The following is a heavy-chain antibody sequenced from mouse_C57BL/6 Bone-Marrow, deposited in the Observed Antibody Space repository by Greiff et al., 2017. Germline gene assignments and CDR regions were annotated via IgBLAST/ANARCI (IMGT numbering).Heavy chain of an antibody. CDR3: ARSLYYYGIDY. V-gene: IGHV1-55*01. CDR1: GYTFTSYW. Sequence: QVQLQQPGAELVKPGASVKMSCKASGYTFTSYWITWVKQRPGQGLEWIGDIYPGSGSTNYKEKFKSKATLTVDTSSSTAYMQLSTLTSEDSAVSYCARSLYYYGIDYWGQGTTLTVSS. CDR2: IYPGSGST. D-gene: IGHD1-1*01. J-gene: IGHJ2*01.